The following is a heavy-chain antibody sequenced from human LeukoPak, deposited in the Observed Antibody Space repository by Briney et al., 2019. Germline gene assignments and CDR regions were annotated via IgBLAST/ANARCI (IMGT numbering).Heavy chain of an antibody. CDR3: ARVTVYYDSSGYFDF. V-gene: IGHV3-20*04. D-gene: IGHD3-22*01. Sequence: PGGSLRLSCAASGFIFDNYGMSWVRQAPGKGLAWVSGINWNGGSTGYADPVKGRFTISRDKAKNSLYLQLNSLRAEDTALYYCARVTVYYDSSGYFDFWGQGTLVTVSS. J-gene: IGHJ4*02. CDR2: INWNGGST. CDR1: GFIFDNYG.